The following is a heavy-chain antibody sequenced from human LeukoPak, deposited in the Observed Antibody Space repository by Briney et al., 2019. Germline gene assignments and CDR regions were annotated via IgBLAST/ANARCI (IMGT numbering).Heavy chain of an antibody. D-gene: IGHD3-10*01. CDR2: IKQDGSEK. Sequence: PGGSLRLSCAASGFTFSSYWMSWVRQAPGKGLEWVANIKQDGSEKYYVDSVKGRFTISRDNAKNSLYLQMNSLRAEDTAVYYCARKQLLLWFGESSDAFDIWGQGTMVTVSS. CDR1: GFTFSSYW. V-gene: IGHV3-7*01. CDR3: ARKQLLLWFGESSDAFDI. J-gene: IGHJ3*02.